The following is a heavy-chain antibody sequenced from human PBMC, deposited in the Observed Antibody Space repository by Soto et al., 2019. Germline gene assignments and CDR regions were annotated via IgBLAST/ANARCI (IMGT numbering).Heavy chain of an antibody. CDR3: ARGRGKKVWYNADYDFWSGPNPSDY. J-gene: IGHJ4*02. CDR2: INHSGST. D-gene: IGHD3-3*01. V-gene: IGHV4-34*01. Sequence: TCAVYGGSFSGYYWSWIRQPPGKGLEWIGEINHSGSTNYNPSLKSRVTISVDTSKNQFSLKLSSVTAADTAVYYCARGRGKKVWYNADYDFWSGPNPSDYWGQGTLVTVSS. CDR1: GGSFSGYY.